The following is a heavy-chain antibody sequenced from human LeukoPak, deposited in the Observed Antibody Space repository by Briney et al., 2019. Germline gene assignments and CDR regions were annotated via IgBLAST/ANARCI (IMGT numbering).Heavy chain of an antibody. CDR3: ARGGAGPLRD. Sequence: PSETLSLTCAVYGGSFSGHYWSWIRQPPGKGLEWIGEINHSGNTNYNPSLKSRVIISVDTSKNHLSLKLNSVTPADTAVYFCARGGAGPLRDWGQGTLVTVSS. J-gene: IGHJ4*02. D-gene: IGHD3-16*01. V-gene: IGHV4-34*01. CDR2: INHSGNT. CDR1: GGSFSGHY.